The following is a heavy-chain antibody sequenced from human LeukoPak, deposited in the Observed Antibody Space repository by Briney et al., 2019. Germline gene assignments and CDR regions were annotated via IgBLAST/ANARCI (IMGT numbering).Heavy chain of an antibody. CDR3: ATAPTGIVSTISWFDP. J-gene: IGHJ5*02. D-gene: IGHD5/OR15-5a*01. Sequence: ASVKVSCKVSGYILTELSVHWVRQAPGKGPEWMGGFDPEDGETIYAQKFQGRVTMTEDTSTDTAYMELSSLRSEDTAMYYCATAPTGIVSTISWFDPWGQGTLVTVSS. V-gene: IGHV1-24*01. CDR2: FDPEDGET. CDR1: GYILTELS.